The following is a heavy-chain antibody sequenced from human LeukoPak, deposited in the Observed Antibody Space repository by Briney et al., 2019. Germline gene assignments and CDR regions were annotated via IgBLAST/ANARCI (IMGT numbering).Heavy chain of an antibody. CDR2: IYYSGST. Sequence: SETLSLTCTVSGYSISSSSYYWGWIRQPPGKGLEWIGSIYYSGSTYYNPSLKSRVTISVDTSKNQFSLKLSSVTAADTAVYYCARDQRGYSYGYFDYWGQGTLVTVSS. CDR3: ARDQRGYSYGYFDY. J-gene: IGHJ4*02. D-gene: IGHD5-18*01. CDR1: GYSISSSSYY. V-gene: IGHV4-39*07.